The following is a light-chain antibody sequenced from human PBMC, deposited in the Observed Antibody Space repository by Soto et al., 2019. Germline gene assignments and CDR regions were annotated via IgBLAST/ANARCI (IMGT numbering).Light chain of an antibody. Sequence: QLVLTQSPSASASLGASVKLTCTLSSGHSSYAIAWHQQQPEKGPRYWMKLNSDGSHSKGDGIPDRFSGSSSGAERYLTISSLQSEDEADYYCQTWGTGPWVFGGGTKVTVL. CDR3: QTWGTGPWV. J-gene: IGLJ3*02. CDR2: LNSDGSH. V-gene: IGLV4-69*01. CDR1: SGHSSYA.